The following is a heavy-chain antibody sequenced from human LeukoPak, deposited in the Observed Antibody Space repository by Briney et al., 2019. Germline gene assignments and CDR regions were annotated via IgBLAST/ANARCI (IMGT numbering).Heavy chain of an antibody. CDR1: GYTFTSYG. D-gene: IGHD3-9*01. CDR3: ARDYDILTGYDYYYGMDV. J-gene: IGHJ6*02. Sequence: ASVKVSCKASGYTFTSYGISWVRQAPGQGLERMGWISAYNGNTNYAQKLQGRVTMTTDTSTSTAYMELRSLRSDDTAVYYCARDYDILTGYDYYYGMDVWGQGTTVTVSS. V-gene: IGHV1-18*01. CDR2: ISAYNGNT.